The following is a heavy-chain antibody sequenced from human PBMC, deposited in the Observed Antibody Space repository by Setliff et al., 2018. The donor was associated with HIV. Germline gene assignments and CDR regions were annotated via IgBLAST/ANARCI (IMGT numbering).Heavy chain of an antibody. D-gene: IGHD3-22*01. CDR1: GGSFSGYY. CDR2: INHSGST. V-gene: IGHV4-34*01. J-gene: IGHJ4*02. Sequence: SETLSLTCAVYGGSFSGYYWSWIRQPPGKGLGWIGEINHSGSTNHNPSLKSRVTISVDTSKNQFSLKLSSVTAADTAVFYCARLTTTYYYDSSAYYHPVWGQGTLVTVSS. CDR3: ARLTTTYYYDSSAYYHPV.